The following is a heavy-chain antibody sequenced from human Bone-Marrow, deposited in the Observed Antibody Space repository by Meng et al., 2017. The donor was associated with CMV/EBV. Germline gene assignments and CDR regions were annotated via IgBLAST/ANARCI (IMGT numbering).Heavy chain of an antibody. J-gene: IGHJ5*02. Sequence: ASVKVSCKASGYTFTGHYMHWVRQAPGQGLEWMGWINPNSGGTNYAQKFQGRVTMTRDTSISTAYMELSRLKSDDTAAYYCTRYNWNYGSWDPWGQGTLVTVSS. CDR2: INPNSGGT. CDR1: GYTFTGHY. D-gene: IGHD1-7*01. CDR3: TRYNWNYGSWDP. V-gene: IGHV1-2*02.